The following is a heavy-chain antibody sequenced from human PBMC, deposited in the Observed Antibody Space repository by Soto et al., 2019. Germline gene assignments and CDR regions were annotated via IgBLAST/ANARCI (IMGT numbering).Heavy chain of an antibody. D-gene: IGHD3-10*01. V-gene: IGHV3-53*01. CDR3: VRPLPSGRNYGMDV. J-gene: IGHJ6*02. CDR2: IYNDGTT. CDR1: GLGVRNNY. Sequence: GGSLRLSCTAYGLGVRNNYMSWVRQAPGMGLEWVSVIYNDGTTYYADSVKGRFTLSRDTSKNTLSLQMDSLRAEDTAVYYCVRPLPSGRNYGMDVWGQGTTVTVSS.